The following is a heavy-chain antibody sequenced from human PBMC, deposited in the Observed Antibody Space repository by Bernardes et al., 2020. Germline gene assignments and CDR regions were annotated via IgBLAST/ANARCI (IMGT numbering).Heavy chain of an antibody. D-gene: IGHD1-1*01. CDR1: GYTFTSYG. CDR2: ISANNGDT. CDR3: ARKGTGAPFDF. V-gene: IGHV1-18*01. J-gene: IGHJ4*02. Sequence: ASVKVSCKASGYTFTSYGISWVRQAPGQGLEWMGWISANNGDTSYAQKFQGRVTLTTDTSTSTAYMELRSLRSDDTAVYYCARKGTGAPFDFWGQGTLVTVSS.